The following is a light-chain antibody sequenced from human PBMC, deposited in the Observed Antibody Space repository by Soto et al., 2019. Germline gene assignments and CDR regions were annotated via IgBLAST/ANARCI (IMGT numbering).Light chain of an antibody. CDR1: QDINNY. Sequence: IQMTPSPSSLSASVGERVTITCQASQDINNYLNWYQQKPGKSPKLLIYDVSSLESGVPPRFSGSGSGTDFTLAISSLQPEDSATYYCLQDINYPWTFGQGTKVDIK. CDR2: DVS. CDR3: LQDINYPWT. V-gene: IGKV1-6*01. J-gene: IGKJ1*01.